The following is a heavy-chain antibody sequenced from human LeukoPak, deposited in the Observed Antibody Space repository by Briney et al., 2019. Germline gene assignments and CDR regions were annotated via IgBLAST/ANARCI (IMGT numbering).Heavy chain of an antibody. CDR3: ARPGSYCSGGSCYYHY. V-gene: IGHV5-51*01. CDR1: GYSFTSYW. Sequence: GESLKISCKGSGYSFTSYWIGWVRQMPGKGLEWMGIIYPGDSDTRYSPSFQGQVTISADKSISTAYLQWSSLKASDTAMYYCARPGSYCSGGSCYYHYWGQGTLVTVSS. J-gene: IGHJ4*02. D-gene: IGHD2-15*01. CDR2: IYPGDSDT.